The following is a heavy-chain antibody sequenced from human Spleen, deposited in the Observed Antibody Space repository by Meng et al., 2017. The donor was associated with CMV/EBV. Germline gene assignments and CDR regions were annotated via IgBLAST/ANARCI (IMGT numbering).Heavy chain of an antibody. Sequence: SETLSLTCTVSGGSISSYYWRWIRQPPGKGLEWIAYMYYSGNIHYNPSLRSRATVSGDTSKNQFSLKLSSVTAADTAVYYCARDRLGFGMDVWGQGTTVTVSS. CDR2: MYYSGNI. CDR3: ARDRLGFGMDV. CDR1: GGSISSYY. D-gene: IGHD3-16*01. V-gene: IGHV4-59*01. J-gene: IGHJ6*02.